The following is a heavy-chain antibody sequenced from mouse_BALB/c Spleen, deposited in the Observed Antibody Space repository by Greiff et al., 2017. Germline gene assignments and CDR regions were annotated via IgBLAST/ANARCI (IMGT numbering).Heavy chain of an antibody. Sequence: VKLLESGAELVRPGASVTLSCKASGYTFTDYEMHWVKQTPVHGLEWIGAIDPETGGTAYNQKFKGKATLTADKSSSTAYMELRSLTSEDSAVYYCTNYYGHSLDYWGQGTTLTVSS. CDR1: GYTFTDYE. D-gene: IGHD1-1*01. V-gene: IGHV1-15*01. CDR3: TNYYGHSLDY. J-gene: IGHJ2*01. CDR2: IDPETGGT.